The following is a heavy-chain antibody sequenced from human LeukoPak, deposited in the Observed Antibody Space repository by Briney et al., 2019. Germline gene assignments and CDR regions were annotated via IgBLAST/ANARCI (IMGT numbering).Heavy chain of an antibody. CDR3: ARGGYSYGYVFDY. D-gene: IGHD5-18*01. CDR2: INHSGST. J-gene: IGHJ4*02. V-gene: IGHV4-34*01. CDR1: GGSFSGYY. Sequence: KPSETLSLTCAVYGGSFSGYYWSWIRQPPGKGLEWIGEINHSGSTNYNPSLKSRVTISVDTSKNQFSLKLSSVTAAGTAVYYCARGGYSYGYVFDYWGQGTLVTVSS.